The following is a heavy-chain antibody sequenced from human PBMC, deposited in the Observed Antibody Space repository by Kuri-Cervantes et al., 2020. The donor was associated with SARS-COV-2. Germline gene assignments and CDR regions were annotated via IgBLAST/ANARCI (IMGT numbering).Heavy chain of an antibody. Sequence: SETLSLTCTVSGGSISSSSYYWGWIRQPPGKGLEWIGSIYYSGSTYYNPSLKSRVTISVDTSKNQFSLKLSSVTAADTAVYYCARAPRLPQWTNNWFDPWGQGTLVTVSS. V-gene: IGHV4-39*01. D-gene: IGHD6-19*01. CDR1: GGSISSSSYY. CDR3: ARAPRLPQWTNNWFDP. J-gene: IGHJ5*02. CDR2: IYYSGST.